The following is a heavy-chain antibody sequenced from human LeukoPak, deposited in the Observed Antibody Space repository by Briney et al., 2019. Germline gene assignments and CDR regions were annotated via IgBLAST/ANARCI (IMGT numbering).Heavy chain of an antibody. D-gene: IGHD3-22*01. CDR2: GST. Sequence: SETLSLTCTVSGGSISSYYWSWIRQPPGKGLEWMGSGSTYYNPSLKSRVTISVDTSKNQFSLKLSSVTAADTAVYFCASPRGDDSGGYYTWYFHHWGQGILVTVSS. CDR1: GGSISSYY. V-gene: IGHV4-4*09. J-gene: IGHJ1*01. CDR3: ASPRGDDSGGYYTWYFHH.